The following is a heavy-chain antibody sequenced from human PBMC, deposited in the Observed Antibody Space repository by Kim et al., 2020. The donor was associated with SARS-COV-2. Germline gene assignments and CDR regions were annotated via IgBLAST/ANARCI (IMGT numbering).Heavy chain of an antibody. V-gene: IGHV4-39*01. CDR2: VHYSGLT. CDR1: GGSISSRVYY. J-gene: IGHJ5*02. D-gene: IGHD3-10*01. CDR3: ARHQHAFRGYYGSGSYFAELDP. Sequence: SETLSLTCTVSGGSISSRVYYWGWIRQPPGKGLEWIGSVHYSGLTDYNPSLKSRVAMSVDTSKDQFSLKVNSVSAADTAMYYCARHQHAFRGYYGSGSYFAELDPWGQGTLVTVSS.